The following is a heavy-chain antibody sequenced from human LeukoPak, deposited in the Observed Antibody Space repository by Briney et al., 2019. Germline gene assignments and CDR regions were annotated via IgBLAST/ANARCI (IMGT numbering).Heavy chain of an antibody. CDR3: ARVTMIVVGDAFDI. D-gene: IGHD3-22*01. Sequence: GGSLRLSCAASGFTVSSNYMSWVRQAPGKGLKWVSVIYSGGSTYYADSVKGRFTISRDNSKNTLYLQMNSLRAEDTAVYYCARVTMIVVGDAFDIWGQGTMVTVSS. V-gene: IGHV3-53*01. CDR1: GFTVSSNY. CDR2: IYSGGST. J-gene: IGHJ3*02.